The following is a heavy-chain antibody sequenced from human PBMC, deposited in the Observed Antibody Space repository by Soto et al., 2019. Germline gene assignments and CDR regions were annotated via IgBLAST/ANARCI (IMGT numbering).Heavy chain of an antibody. D-gene: IGHD3-10*01. CDR3: ARDGVWFGELLTHAFDI. V-gene: IGHV4-30-4*01. CDR2: INYSGNT. Sequence: TVYLTCTVSGGSISSGDYYWSWIRQPPGKGLEWIGYINYSGNTYYNPSLESRATVSIDTSKNQFSLKLSSVTAADMAVYFCARDGVWFGELLTHAFDICGQARMFTVS. J-gene: IGHJ3*02. CDR1: GGSISSGDYY.